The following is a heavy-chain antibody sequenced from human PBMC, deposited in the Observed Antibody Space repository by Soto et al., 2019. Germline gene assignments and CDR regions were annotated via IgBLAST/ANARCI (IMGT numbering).Heavy chain of an antibody. CDR2: IYYSGST. CDR3: ARGGAVTTDY. J-gene: IGHJ4*02. Sequence: QVQLQESGPGLVKPSQTLSLTCTVSGGSISSGDYYWSWIRQPPGKGLEWIGYIYYSGSTYYNPSLKRSGTISLDTSKNQFSLKLRSVTAADTAVYYCARGGAVTTDYWGQGTLVTVSS. V-gene: IGHV4-30-4*01. CDR1: GGSISSGDYY. D-gene: IGHD4-17*01.